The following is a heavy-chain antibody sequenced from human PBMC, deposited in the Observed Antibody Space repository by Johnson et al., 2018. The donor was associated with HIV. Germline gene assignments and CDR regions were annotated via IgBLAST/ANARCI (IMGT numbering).Heavy chain of an antibody. CDR1: GFTFTKAW. J-gene: IGHJ3*02. CDR2: IKNKADGGTT. Sequence: VHLVESGGGLVKPGGSLRLTCAASGFTFTKAWMSWVRQAPGKGLEWVGRIKNKADGGTTEYAAPFKGSVTISRDDSANTLYVQMNSLQIEDTAVYYCTTGSWELLWWDWAFDIWGPGTMVTVSS. D-gene: IGHD1-26*01. CDR3: TTGSWELLWWDWAFDI. V-gene: IGHV3-15*01.